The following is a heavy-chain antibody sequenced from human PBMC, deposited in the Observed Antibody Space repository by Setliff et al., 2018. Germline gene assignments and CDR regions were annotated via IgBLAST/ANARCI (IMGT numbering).Heavy chain of an antibody. V-gene: IGHV4-31*01. Sequence: PSETLSLTCTVSGDSISGSLHYWYWLRQHPGKGLEWIGYLNDFLSSGTTHYNPSLKSLVTISLDTSKNQFSLSLTYVVAADTAVYYCAKDRGLGIAAASFDSWGRGAVVTVSS. D-gene: IGHD2-2*01. CDR3: AKDRGLGIAAASFDS. CDR1: GDSISGSLHY. J-gene: IGHJ4*02. CDR2: LNDFLSSGTT.